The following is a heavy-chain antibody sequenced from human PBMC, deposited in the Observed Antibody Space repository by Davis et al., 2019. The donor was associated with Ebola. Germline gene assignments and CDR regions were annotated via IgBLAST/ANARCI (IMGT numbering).Heavy chain of an antibody. CDR3: ARDWGFYGMDV. CDR2: ISSSSSYI. Sequence: GESLKISCAASGFTFSSYSMNWVRQAPGKGLEWVSSISSSSSYIYYADSVKGRFTISRDNAKNSLYLQMNSLRAEDTAVYYCARDWGFYGMDVWGQGTTVTVSS. J-gene: IGHJ6*02. CDR1: GFTFSSYS. V-gene: IGHV3-21*01. D-gene: IGHD3-16*01.